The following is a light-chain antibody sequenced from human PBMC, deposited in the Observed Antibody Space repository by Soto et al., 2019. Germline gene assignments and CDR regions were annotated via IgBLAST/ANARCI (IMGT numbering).Light chain of an antibody. V-gene: IGLV2-8*01. J-gene: IGLJ2*01. CDR1: SSDVGDYTY. Sequence: QSALTQPPSASGTPRQSVTIPCTGTSSDVGDYTYVSWYQQHPGKAPKLMIYEVRRRPSGVPERFSASKSGNTASLTVSGVQAEDEADYYCSSNAGSNDVVFGGGTKVTVL. CDR3: SSNAGSNDVV. CDR2: EVR.